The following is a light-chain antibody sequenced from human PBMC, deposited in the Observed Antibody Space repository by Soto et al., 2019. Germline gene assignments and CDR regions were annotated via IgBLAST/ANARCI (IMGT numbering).Light chain of an antibody. CDR3: CSYAGSSSYV. J-gene: IGLJ1*01. Sequence: QSALTQPRSVSGSPGQSVTISCTGTSSDVGGYNYVSWYQEQPGKAPKLMIYDVSKRPSGVPDRFSGSKSGNTASLTISGLQAEDEADYSCCSYAGSSSYVFGTGTKVTV. CDR2: DVS. CDR1: SSDVGGYNY. V-gene: IGLV2-11*01.